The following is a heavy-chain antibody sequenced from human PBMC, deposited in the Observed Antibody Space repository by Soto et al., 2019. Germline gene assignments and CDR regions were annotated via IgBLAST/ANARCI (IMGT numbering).Heavy chain of an antibody. CDR1: GGSISRYY. D-gene: IGHD2-15*01. CDR3: ARDVGYCSGGSCGNWFDP. CDR2: IYYSGST. J-gene: IGHJ5*02. Sequence: TSETLSLTCTVSGGSISRYYWSWIRQPPGKGLEWIGYIYYSGSTNYNPSLKSRVTISVDTSKNQFSLKLSSVTAADTAVYYCARDVGYCSGGSCGNWFDPWGQGTLVPVSS. V-gene: IGHV4-59*01.